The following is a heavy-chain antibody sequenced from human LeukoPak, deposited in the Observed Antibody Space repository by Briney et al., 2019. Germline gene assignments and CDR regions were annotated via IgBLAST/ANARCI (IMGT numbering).Heavy chain of an antibody. Sequence: GASVKVSCKASGYTFTRYYMHWVRQAPGQGLEWMGIINPSGGSTSYAQKFQGRVTMTRDTSTSTVYMELSSLRSEDTAVYYCARDLLYRLVAPYYYYGMDVWGKGTTVTVSS. J-gene: IGHJ6*04. V-gene: IGHV1-46*01. D-gene: IGHD5-12*01. CDR2: INPSGGST. CDR1: GYTFTRYY. CDR3: ARDLLYRLVAPYYYYGMDV.